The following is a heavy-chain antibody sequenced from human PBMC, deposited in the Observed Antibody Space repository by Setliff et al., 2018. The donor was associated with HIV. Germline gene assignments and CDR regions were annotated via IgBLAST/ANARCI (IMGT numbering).Heavy chain of an antibody. V-gene: IGHV1-69*05. Sequence: GASVKVSCKASGDTFNSYAISWVRQAPGQGLEWMGGVIPIFGTANYAQKFQGRVTITTDASTSTAYMELSSLRSEDTAVYYCARGSIAAPKHYYYMNVWGKGTTVTVSS. CDR1: GDTFNSYA. J-gene: IGHJ6*03. CDR2: VIPIFGTA. CDR3: ARGSIAAPKHYYYMNV. D-gene: IGHD6-6*01.